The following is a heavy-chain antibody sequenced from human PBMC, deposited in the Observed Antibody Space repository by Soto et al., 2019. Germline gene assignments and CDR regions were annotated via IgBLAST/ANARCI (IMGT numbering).Heavy chain of an antibody. D-gene: IGHD3-3*01. V-gene: IGHV3-30*18. CDR3: AKDMTFLFGASWFDP. Sequence: HPGGSLRLSCAASGFTFSSYGMHWVRQAPGKGLEWVAVISYDGSNKYYADSVKGRFTISRDNSKNTLYLQMNSLRAEDTAVYYCAKDMTFLFGASWFDPWGPGTLVTVSS. CDR2: ISYDGSNK. CDR1: GFTFSSYG. J-gene: IGHJ5*02.